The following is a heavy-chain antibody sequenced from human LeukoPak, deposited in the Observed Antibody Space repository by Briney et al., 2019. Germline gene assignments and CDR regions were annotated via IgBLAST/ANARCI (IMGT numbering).Heavy chain of an antibody. CDR3: ARDLVTVTKGFDI. D-gene: IGHD4-17*01. CDR1: GDPFSSHY. V-gene: IGHV4-59*11. CDR2: ISYRGST. Sequence: SETLSLTCTVSGDPFSSHYWTWIRQPPGKGLEWIGYISYRGSTNYNPSLKSRVTISIDTSKNQFSLRLSSVTAADTAVYYCARDLVTVTKGFDIWGQGTMVSVSS. J-gene: IGHJ3*02.